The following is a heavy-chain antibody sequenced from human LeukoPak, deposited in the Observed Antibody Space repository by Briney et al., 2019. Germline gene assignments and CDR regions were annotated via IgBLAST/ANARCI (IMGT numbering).Heavy chain of an antibody. CDR2: IVYSGST. CDR1: GGSISSSSYY. J-gene: IGHJ6*03. CDR3: ARVGAARDYYYMDV. V-gene: IGHV4-39*07. D-gene: IGHD6-6*01. Sequence: SETLSLTCTVSGGSISSSSYYWGWIRQPLGKGLEWIGSIVYSGSTYYNPSLKSRVTISADTSENQFSLKLSSVTAADTAVYYCARVGAARDYYYMDVWGKGTTVTVSS.